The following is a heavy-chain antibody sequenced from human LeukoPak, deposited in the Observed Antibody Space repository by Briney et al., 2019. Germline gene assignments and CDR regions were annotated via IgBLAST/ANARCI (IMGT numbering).Heavy chain of an antibody. V-gene: IGHV4-31*03. Sequence: PSETLSLTCTVSGGSISSGGYYWSWIRQHPGKGLEWIGYIYYSGTTYYNPSLKSRVTISVDTSKNQFSLKLSSVTAADTAVYYCARGQWGNYYDSSGYYFWFDPWGQGTLVTVSS. CDR1: GGSISSGGYY. D-gene: IGHD3-22*01. CDR3: ARGQWGNYYDSSGYYFWFDP. J-gene: IGHJ5*02. CDR2: IYYSGTT.